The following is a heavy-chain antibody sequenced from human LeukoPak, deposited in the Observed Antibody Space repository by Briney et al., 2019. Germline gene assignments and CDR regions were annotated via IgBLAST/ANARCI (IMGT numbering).Heavy chain of an antibody. CDR3: ATLSLTVTTGIGAFDI. D-gene: IGHD4-17*01. J-gene: IGHJ3*02. CDR1: GFTFSSYS. CDR2: ISSSSSYI. V-gene: IGHV3-21*01. Sequence: GGSLRLSCAASGFTFSSYSMNWVRQAPGKGLEWVSSISSSSSYIYYADSVKGRFTISRDNAKNSLYLQMNSLRAEDTAVYYCATLSLTVTTGIGAFDIWGQGTMVTVSS.